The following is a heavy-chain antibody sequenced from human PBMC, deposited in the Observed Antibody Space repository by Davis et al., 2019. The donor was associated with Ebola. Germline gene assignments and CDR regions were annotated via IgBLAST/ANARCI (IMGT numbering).Heavy chain of an antibody. CDR3: AGCQTFRGSCSFDY. CDR2: VYDGGRT. V-gene: IGHV4-59*02. D-gene: IGHD2-15*01. J-gene: IGHJ4*02. Sequence: PGGSLRLSCTVSDASVSSHYWNWIRQPPGKGLEWIGIVYDGGRTNYRPSLKSRATISADTSKNQFSLMLRSVTAADTAVYYCAGCQTFRGSCSFDYWGQGTLVTVSS. CDR1: DASVSSHY.